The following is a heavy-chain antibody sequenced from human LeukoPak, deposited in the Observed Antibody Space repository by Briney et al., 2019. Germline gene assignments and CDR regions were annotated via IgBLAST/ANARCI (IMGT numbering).Heavy chain of an antibody. CDR2: INPNSGGT. CDR1: GYTFTGYY. CDR3: ARDRNIVATEFDY. Sequence: GASVQVSCKASGYTFTGYYMHWVRQAPGQGLEWMGWINPNSGGTNYAQKFQGWVTMTRDTSISTAYMELSRLRSDDTAVYYCARDRNIVATEFDYWGQGTLVTVSS. D-gene: IGHD5-12*01. J-gene: IGHJ4*02. V-gene: IGHV1-2*04.